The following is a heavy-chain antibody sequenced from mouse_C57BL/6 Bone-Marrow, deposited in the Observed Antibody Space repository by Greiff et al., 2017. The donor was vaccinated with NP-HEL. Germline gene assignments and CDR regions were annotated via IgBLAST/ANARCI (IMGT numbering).Heavy chain of an antibody. V-gene: IGHV1-69*01. Sequence: VQLQQPGAELVKPGASVKLSCKASGYTFTSYWMHWVKQRPGQGLEWIGEIDPSDSYTNYNQKFKGKSTLTVDKSSSTAYMQLSSLTSEDSAVYYCARRGPNYYGSGDYWGQGTTLTVSS. CDR3: ARRGPNYYGSGDY. D-gene: IGHD1-1*01. J-gene: IGHJ2*01. CDR1: GYTFTSYW. CDR2: IDPSDSYT.